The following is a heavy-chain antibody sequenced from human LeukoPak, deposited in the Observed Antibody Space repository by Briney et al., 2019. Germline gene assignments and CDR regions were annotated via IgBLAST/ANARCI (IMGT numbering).Heavy chain of an antibody. Sequence: GGSLRLSCAASGFTFSSYAMGWVRQAPGKGLEWVSAISGSGGSTYYADSVKGRFTISKDNSKNTLYLQMNSLRAEDTAVYYCAKAGWFGEQTTDYWGQGTLVTVSS. J-gene: IGHJ4*02. V-gene: IGHV3-23*01. CDR1: GFTFSSYA. CDR2: ISGSGGST. D-gene: IGHD3-10*01. CDR3: AKAGWFGEQTTDY.